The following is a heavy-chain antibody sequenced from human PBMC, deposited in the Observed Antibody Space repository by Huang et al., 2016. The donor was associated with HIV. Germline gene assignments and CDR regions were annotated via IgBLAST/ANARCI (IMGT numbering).Heavy chain of an antibody. CDR1: GSSISSSYY. CDR2: IYYSGNI. V-gene: IGHV4-39*01. J-gene: IGHJ4*02. CDR3: ARPLTGTTALGY. D-gene: IGHD1-20*01. Sequence: QLQLQESGPGLVKPSETLSLTCTVSGSSISSSYYWGWIRQPPGKGLEWIGNIYYSGNISYNPYLKSRVTISVDTSKSHISLKVDSVTAADTAVYYCARPLTGTTALGYWGQGTLVTVSS.